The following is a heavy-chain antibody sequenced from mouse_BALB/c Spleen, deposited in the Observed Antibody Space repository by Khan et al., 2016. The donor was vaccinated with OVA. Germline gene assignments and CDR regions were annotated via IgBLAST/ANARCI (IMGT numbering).Heavy chain of an antibody. V-gene: IGHV9-3-1*01. CDR3: ARPPYFSYVMRY. J-gene: IGHJ4*01. Sequence: QEVQSGPELKKLGETVKISCKVSGYIFTSYGMNWVKQAPGKGLKWMGWINTYTGETTYADDLTGRFVLSLETSASTAYLQINNLKNEDTATYFCARPPYFSYVMRYWGQGTSVTVSS. CDR1: GYIFTSYG. CDR2: INTYTGET. D-gene: IGHD2-10*01.